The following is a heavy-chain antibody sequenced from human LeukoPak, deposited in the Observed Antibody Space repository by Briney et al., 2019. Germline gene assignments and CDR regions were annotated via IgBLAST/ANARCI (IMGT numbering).Heavy chain of an antibody. V-gene: IGHV3-33*06. D-gene: IGHD1-26*01. J-gene: IGHJ6*02. CDR3: AKYLSGSGYSYYAMDL. CDR2: IWYDGSNK. Sequence: PGGSLRLSCAASGFTFSSYGMHWVRQAPGKGLEWVAVIWYDGSNKYYADSVKGRFTISRDNSKDTLYLQINSLRAEDTALYYCAKYLSGSGYSYYAMDLWGQGTTVTVSS. CDR1: GFTFSSYG.